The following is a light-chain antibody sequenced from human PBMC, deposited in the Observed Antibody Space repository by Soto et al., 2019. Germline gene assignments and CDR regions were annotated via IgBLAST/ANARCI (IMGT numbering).Light chain of an antibody. CDR3: CSRTTSSTYV. CDR2: EVS. J-gene: IGLJ1*01. CDR1: SSDVGGSNY. V-gene: IGLV2-14*01. Sequence: QSALAQPASVSGSPGQSITIFCTGTSSDVGGSNYVSWYQHHPGKAPKLIISEVSNRPSGVSYRFSGSKSGDTASLTISGLQAEDEADYYCCSRTTSSTYVFGPGTKVTVL.